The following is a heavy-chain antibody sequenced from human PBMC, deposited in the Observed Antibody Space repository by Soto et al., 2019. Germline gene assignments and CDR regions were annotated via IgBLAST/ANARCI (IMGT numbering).Heavy chain of an antibody. Sequence: QVQLVQSGAEVKKPGASVKVSCKASGYTFTSYGISWVRQAPGQGLEWMGWINGYNGNTNHAQKLQGSVNMSTDTSTSTAYMELRSLRSDDSAVYYCARMGDVPYYYYGMDVWGQGTTVTVSS. CDR1: GYTFTSYG. CDR2: INGYNGNT. D-gene: IGHD3-16*01. CDR3: ARMGDVPYYYYGMDV. J-gene: IGHJ6*02. V-gene: IGHV1-18*01.